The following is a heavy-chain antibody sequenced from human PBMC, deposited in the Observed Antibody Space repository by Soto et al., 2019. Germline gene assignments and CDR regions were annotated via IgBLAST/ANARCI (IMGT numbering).Heavy chain of an antibody. CDR2: IRDKAHSYTA. V-gene: IGHV3-72*01. J-gene: IGHJ4*02. CDR1: GFTFSDHY. D-gene: IGHD5-12*01. CDR3: ARRSSLRSLDY. Sequence: LRLSCAASGFTFSDHYMDWVRQAPGKGLEWVGRIRDKAHSYTAEYAASVKGRFTISRDDSKNSLFLQMNSLKTEDTAVYYCARRSSLRSLDYWGQGTLVTVSS.